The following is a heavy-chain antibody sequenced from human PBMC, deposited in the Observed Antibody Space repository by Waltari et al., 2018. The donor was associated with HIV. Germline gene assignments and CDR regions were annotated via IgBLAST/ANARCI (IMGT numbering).Heavy chain of an antibody. CDR1: GGSFISYP. CDR2: IYYTGRT. V-gene: IGHV4-59*01. CDR3: ARGLFGVGSNWFDP. D-gene: IGHD3-3*01. Sequence: QVPLQESGPGLVKPSETLSLTCSVSGGSFISYPWTWIRQPPGKGLELIGYIYYTGRTNCNPSLKSRVTISVDTPKNQFSLRLRSVTAADTAVYYCARGLFGVGSNWFDPWGQGILVTVSS. J-gene: IGHJ5*02.